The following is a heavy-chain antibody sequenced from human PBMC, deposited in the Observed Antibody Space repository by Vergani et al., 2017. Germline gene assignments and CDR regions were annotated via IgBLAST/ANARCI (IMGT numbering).Heavy chain of an antibody. D-gene: IGHD1-26*01. CDR1: GGSFSGYY. V-gene: IGHV4-34*01. CDR2: INHSGST. J-gene: IGHJ6*02. CDR3: AAVRRGRFGGSYYYYYGMGV. Sequence: QVQLPQWGAGLLKPSETLSLTCAVYGGSFSGYYWSWIRQPPGKGLEWIGEINHSGSTNYNPSLKSRVTISVDTSKNQFSLKLSSVTAADTAVYYCAAVRRGRFGGSYYYYYGMGVWGQGTTVTVSS.